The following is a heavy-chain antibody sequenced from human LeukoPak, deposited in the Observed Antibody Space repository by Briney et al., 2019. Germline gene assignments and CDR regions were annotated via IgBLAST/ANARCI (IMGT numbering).Heavy chain of an antibody. D-gene: IGHD3-16*01. CDR1: GGSIRSYY. CDR2: IYYSGST. Sequence: SETLSLTSTVSGGSIRSYYWSWIRQPPGKGLEWIGNIYYSGSTNYNPSLKSRVTISVGTSKNRFSLKLSSVTAADTAVYYCATSGGTLGPTNYFAYWGQGTLVTVSS. V-gene: IGHV4-59*12. CDR3: ATSGGTLGPTNYFAY. J-gene: IGHJ4*02.